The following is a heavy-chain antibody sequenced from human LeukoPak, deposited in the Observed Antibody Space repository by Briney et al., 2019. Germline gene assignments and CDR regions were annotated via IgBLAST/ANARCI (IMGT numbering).Heavy chain of an antibody. CDR1: GFTFSSYA. V-gene: IGHV3-30-3*01. CDR3: ARGSRDYGGDDAFDI. CDR2: ISYDGSNK. Sequence: PGRSLRLSCAASGFTFSSYAMHWVRQAPGKGLEWVAVISYDGSNKYYADSVKGRFTISRDNSKNTLYLQMNSLRAEDTAVYYCARGSRDYGGDDAFDIWGQGTMVTVSS. J-gene: IGHJ3*02. D-gene: IGHD4-23*01.